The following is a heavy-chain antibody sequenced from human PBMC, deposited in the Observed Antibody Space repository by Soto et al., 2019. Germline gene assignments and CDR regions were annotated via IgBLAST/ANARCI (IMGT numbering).Heavy chain of an antibody. J-gene: IGHJ3*02. V-gene: IGHV4-39*01. CDR1: GGSISSSSYY. CDR2: IYYSGST. CDR3: ARCLLRYFDSDSYDAFDI. Sequence: QLQLQESGPGLVKPSETLSLTCTVSGGSISSSSYYWGWIRQPPGKGLEWIGSIYYSGSTYYNPSLKSRVTISVDTSKNQFSLKLSSVTAADTAVYYCARCLLRYFDSDSYDAFDIWGQGTMVTVSS. D-gene: IGHD3-9*01.